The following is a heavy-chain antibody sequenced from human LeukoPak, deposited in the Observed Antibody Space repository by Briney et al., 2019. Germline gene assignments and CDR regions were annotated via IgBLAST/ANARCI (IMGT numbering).Heavy chain of an antibody. Sequence: SGTLSLTCAVYGGSFSGYYWSWIRQPPGKGLEWIGEINHSGSTNYNPSLKSRVTISVDTSKNQFSLKLSSVTAADTAVYYCARGFKGRSVGYYDSSGYKGNFDYWGQGTLVTVSS. CDR2: INHSGST. V-gene: IGHV4-34*01. J-gene: IGHJ4*02. CDR1: GGSFSGYY. CDR3: ARGFKGRSVGYYDSSGYKGNFDY. D-gene: IGHD3-22*01.